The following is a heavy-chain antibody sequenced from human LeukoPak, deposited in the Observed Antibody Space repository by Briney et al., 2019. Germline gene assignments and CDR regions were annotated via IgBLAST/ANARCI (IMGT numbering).Heavy chain of an antibody. Sequence: GGSLRLSCAASGFTFSSYEMNWVRQAPGKGLEWVSYISSSGSTIYYADSVKGRFTISRDNSKNTLYLQMNSLRPEDTAAYYCAKDVVGQQWPENCWGQGTLVTVSS. D-gene: IGHD6-19*01. J-gene: IGHJ4*02. CDR1: GFTFSSYE. CDR3: AKDVVGQQWPENC. CDR2: ISSSGSTI. V-gene: IGHV3-48*03.